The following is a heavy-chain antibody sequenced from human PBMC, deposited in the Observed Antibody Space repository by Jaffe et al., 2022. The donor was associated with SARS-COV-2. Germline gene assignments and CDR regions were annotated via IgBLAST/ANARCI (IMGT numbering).Heavy chain of an antibody. D-gene: IGHD3-16*01. J-gene: IGHJ2*01. CDR3: ARGPQSRLLGPRRWYFDL. CDR1: GFTFSSYS. V-gene: IGHV3-48*02. Sequence: EVQLVESGGGLVQPGGSLRLSCAASGFTFSSYSMNWVRQAPGKGLEWVSYISSSSSTIYYADSVKGRFTISRDNAKNSLYLQMNSLRDEDTAVYYCARGPQSRLLGPRRWYFDLWGRGTLVTVSS. CDR2: ISSSSSTI.